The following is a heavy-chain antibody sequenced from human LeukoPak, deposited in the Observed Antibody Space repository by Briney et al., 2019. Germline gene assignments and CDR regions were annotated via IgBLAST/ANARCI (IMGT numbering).Heavy chain of an antibody. CDR3: VRRNYDSSGYYYDWYFDL. V-gene: IGHV4-59*08. CDR1: GGSISSYY. CDR2: IYYSGST. D-gene: IGHD3-22*01. Sequence: PSETLSLTCTVSGGSISSYYWSWIRQPPGKGLEWIGYIYYSGSTNYNPSLKSRVTISVDTSKNQFSLKLSSVTAADTAVYYCVRRNYDSSGYYYDWYFDLWGRGTLVTVSS. J-gene: IGHJ2*01.